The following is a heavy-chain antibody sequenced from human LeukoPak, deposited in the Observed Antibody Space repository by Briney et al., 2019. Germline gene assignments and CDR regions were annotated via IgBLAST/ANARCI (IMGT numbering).Heavy chain of an antibody. CDR1: GYTLTELS. V-gene: IGHV1-24*01. CDR3: ATLLPNDNSPKRNPPDY. Sequence: ASVKVSCKVSGYTLTELSMHWVRQAPGKGLEWMGGFDPEDGETIYAQKFQGRVTMTEDTSTDTAYMELSSLRSEDTAVYYCATLLPNDNSPKRNPPDYWGQGTLVTVSS. CDR2: FDPEDGET. D-gene: IGHD4-23*01. J-gene: IGHJ4*02.